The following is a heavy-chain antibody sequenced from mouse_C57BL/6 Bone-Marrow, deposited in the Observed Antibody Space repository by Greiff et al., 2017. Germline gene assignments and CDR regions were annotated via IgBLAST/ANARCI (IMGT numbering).Heavy chain of an antibody. D-gene: IGHD1-1*01. CDR1: GYAFSSSW. Sequence: VQLQQSGPELVKPGASVKISCKASGYAFSSSWMNWVKQRPGKGLEWIGRIYPGDGDTNYNGKFKGKATLTADKSSSTAYMQLSSLTSEDSAVYFCAREGITTGNFDVWGTGTTVTVSS. CDR3: AREGITTGNFDV. V-gene: IGHV1-82*01. J-gene: IGHJ1*03. CDR2: IYPGDGDT.